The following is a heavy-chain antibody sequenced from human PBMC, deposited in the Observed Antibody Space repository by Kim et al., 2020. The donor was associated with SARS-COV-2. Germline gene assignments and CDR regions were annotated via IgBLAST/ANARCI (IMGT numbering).Heavy chain of an antibody. V-gene: IGHV5-51*01. D-gene: IGHD3-10*01. J-gene: IGHJ5*02. CDR3: ASSMVRGRENWFDP. Sequence: SPSFQGQVTISADKSISTAYLQWSSLKASDTAMYYCASSMVRGRENWFDPWGQGTLVTVSS.